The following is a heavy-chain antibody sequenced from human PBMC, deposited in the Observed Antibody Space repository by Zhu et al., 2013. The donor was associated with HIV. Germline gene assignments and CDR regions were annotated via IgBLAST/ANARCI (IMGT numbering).Heavy chain of an antibody. CDR2: ISHRGNT. CDR1: GGSIGSSSW. V-gene: IGHV4-4*02. CDR3: ARARAGAAWNKWFDP. J-gene: IGHJ5*02. D-gene: IGHD1-26*01. Sequence: QVQLQESGPGLVKPSGTLSLTCAVSGGSIGSSSWWSWVRQPPGKGLEWIGEISHRGNTNYNPSLKSRVIISVDKFENQFSLILTSVTAADTAVYYCARARAGAAWNKWFDPWGQGTLVTVSS.